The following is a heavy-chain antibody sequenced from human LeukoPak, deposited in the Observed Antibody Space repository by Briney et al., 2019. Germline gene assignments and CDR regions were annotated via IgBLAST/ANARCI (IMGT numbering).Heavy chain of an antibody. Sequence: GGSLRLSCSASGFTFTNYPIHWVRQAPGKGVEWGAVISYDVITKYYADSVKRRFTLSRDNCKNILFLQMDSLRAEDTAVYFCAREDYGASGSSLVNLDYWGQGPLVTVPS. CDR1: GFTFTNYP. D-gene: IGHD4/OR15-4a*01. CDR3: AREDYGASGSSLVNLDY. V-gene: IGHV3-30*04. CDR2: ISYDVITK. J-gene: IGHJ4*02.